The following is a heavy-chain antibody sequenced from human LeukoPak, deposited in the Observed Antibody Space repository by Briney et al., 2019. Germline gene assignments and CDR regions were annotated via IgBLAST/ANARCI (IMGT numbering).Heavy chain of an antibody. J-gene: IGHJ6*02. Sequence: SETLSLTCTVSGYSISSGYYWGWIRQPPGKGLEWIGSIYHSGSTYYNPSLKSRVTISVDTSKNQFSLKLSSVTAADTAVYYCASLHRLAVAGSNYGLDVWGQGTTVTVSS. CDR1: GYSISSGYY. D-gene: IGHD6-19*01. CDR2: IYHSGST. CDR3: ASLHRLAVAGSNYGLDV. V-gene: IGHV4-38-2*02.